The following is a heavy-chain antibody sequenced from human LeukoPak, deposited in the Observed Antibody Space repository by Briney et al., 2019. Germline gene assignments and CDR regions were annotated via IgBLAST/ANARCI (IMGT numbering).Heavy chain of an antibody. CDR3: ARDFGSGVFDP. J-gene: IGHJ5*02. CDR1: GSSLTELS. D-gene: IGHD3-10*01. V-gene: IGHV1-24*01. CDR2: FDPQDGGT. Sequence: ASVKVSCKVSGSSLTELSMHWVRQAPGKGFEYMGGFDPQDGGTVFTQIFQGRVTMSEDTSTDTAYMTMSSLTFEDTAIYYCARDFGSGVFDPWGQGTLVTVSS.